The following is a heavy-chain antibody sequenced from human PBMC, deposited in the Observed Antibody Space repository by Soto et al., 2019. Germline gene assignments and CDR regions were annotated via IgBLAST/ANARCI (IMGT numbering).Heavy chain of an antibody. CDR3: ARRPIVAAHSFDS. D-gene: IGHD6-6*01. CDR2: IYHSAST. V-gene: IGHV4-4*02. CDR1: SGSISSSNW. J-gene: IGHJ4*02. Sequence: SLTCAGSSGSISSSNWWTWVRQPPGKGLEWIGEIYHSASTNYNPSLKSRVTISVDKSKNQFSLKLSSVTAADTAVYYCARRPIVAAHSFDSSGQGTLV.